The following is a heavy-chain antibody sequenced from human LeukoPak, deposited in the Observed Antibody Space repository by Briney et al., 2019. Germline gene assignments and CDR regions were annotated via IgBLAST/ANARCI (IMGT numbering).Heavy chain of an antibody. Sequence: ASVKVSCKASGGTFSSYAISWVRQAPGQGLEWMGWISAYNGNTNYAQNLQGRVTMTTDTSTSTAYMELRSLRSDDTAVYYCARVQVLRYFRPEWPGGYEDYWGQGTLVTVSS. V-gene: IGHV1-18*01. CDR1: GGTFSSYA. J-gene: IGHJ4*02. D-gene: IGHD3-9*01. CDR3: ARVQVLRYFRPEWPGGYEDY. CDR2: ISAYNGNT.